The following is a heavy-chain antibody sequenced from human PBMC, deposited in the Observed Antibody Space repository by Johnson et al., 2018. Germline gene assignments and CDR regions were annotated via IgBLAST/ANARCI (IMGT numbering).Heavy chain of an antibody. V-gene: IGHV3-15*01. D-gene: IGHD1-20*01. CDR1: GFTFSGST. J-gene: IGHJ3*02. CDR3: TTYDWNGRAFDI. Sequence: VQLVQSGGGLVQPGGSLKLSCAASGFTFSGSTMHWVRQASGKGLEWVGRIKSKTDGGTIDYAAPVKGRFTISRDDLKSTLHLQMNSLKTEDAAVYYCTTYDWNGRAFDIWGQGTMVTVSS. CDR2: IKSKTDGGTI.